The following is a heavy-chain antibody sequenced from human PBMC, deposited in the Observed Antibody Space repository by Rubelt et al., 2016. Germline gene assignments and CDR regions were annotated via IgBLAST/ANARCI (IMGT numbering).Heavy chain of an antibody. V-gene: IGHV4-39*01. CDR3: ASHSRSGYYY. J-gene: IGHJ4*02. D-gene: IGHD3-22*01. Sequence: QLQLQESGPGLVKPSETLALTCIVSGGSISSSSYYWDWIRQPPGKGLEWIGSLYYSGSTYYSPSLKSRVTISVDTSKNQFSLNLTSVTAADTALYYCASHSRSGYYYWGQGTLVTVSS. CDR1: GGSISSSSYY. CDR2: LYYSGST.